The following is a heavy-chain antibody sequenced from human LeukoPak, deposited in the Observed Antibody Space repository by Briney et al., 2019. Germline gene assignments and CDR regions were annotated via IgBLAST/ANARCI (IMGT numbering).Heavy chain of an antibody. D-gene: IGHD3-3*01. CDR3: ARWSRDYFDY. CDR2: INHSGST. Sequence: SETLSLTCAVYGGSFSGYYWSWIRQPPGKGLEWTGEINHSGSTNYNPSLKSRVTISVDTSKNQFSLKLSSVTAADTAVYYCARWSRDYFDYWGQGTLVTVSS. CDR1: GGSFSGYY. J-gene: IGHJ4*02. V-gene: IGHV4-34*01.